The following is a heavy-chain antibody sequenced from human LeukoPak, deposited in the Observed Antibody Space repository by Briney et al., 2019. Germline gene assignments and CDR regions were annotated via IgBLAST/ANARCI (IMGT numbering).Heavy chain of an antibody. CDR1: GYTLTELS. CDR2: SDPEDGET. D-gene: IGHD1-26*01. V-gene: IGHV1-24*01. CDR3: ATDTGGSFTWAFDI. Sequence: ASVKVSCKVSGYTLTELSMHWVRQAPGKGLEWMGGSDPEDGETIYAQKFQGRVTMTEDTSTDTAYMELSSLRSEDTAVYYCATDTGGSFTWAFDIWGQGTMVTVSS. J-gene: IGHJ3*02.